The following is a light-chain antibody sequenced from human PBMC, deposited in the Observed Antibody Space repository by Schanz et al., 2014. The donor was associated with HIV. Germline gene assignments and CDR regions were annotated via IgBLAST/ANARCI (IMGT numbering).Light chain of an antibody. Sequence: QSVLTQPPSASGTPGQRVTISCSGSSSNIGINTVNWYQQLPGTAPKVLIYSNTERPSGVPDRFSGSKSGTSATLAISGLRSEDDADYYCAAWDDSLNGVVFGGGTKLTVL. J-gene: IGLJ2*01. CDR2: SNT. CDR3: AAWDDSLNGVV. CDR1: SSNIGINT. V-gene: IGLV1-44*01.